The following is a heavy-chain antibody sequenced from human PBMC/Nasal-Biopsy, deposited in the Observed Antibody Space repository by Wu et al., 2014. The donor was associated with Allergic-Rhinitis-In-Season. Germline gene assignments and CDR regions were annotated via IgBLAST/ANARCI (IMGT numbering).Heavy chain of an antibody. CDR1: GFTFSSYT. CDR2: LPNHANFQ. CDR3: AKQRCTSCQIDF. D-gene: IGHD2-2*01. V-gene: IGHV3-30*02. Sequence: LRLSCAASGFTFSSYTIHWVRQAPGKGLEWVAFLPNHANFQSYADSVRGRFTISRDTSKNTLYLQMNSLRAEDTALYWCAKQRCTSCQIDFWGQGTLVTVSS. J-gene: IGHJ4*02.